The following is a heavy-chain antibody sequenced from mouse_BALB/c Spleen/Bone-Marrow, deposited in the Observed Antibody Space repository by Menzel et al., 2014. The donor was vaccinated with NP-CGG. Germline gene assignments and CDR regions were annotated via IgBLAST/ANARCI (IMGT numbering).Heavy chain of an antibody. CDR1: GFTFSSYT. J-gene: IGHJ2*01. V-gene: IGHV5-12-2*01. CDR3: ARQIYFPYFDY. D-gene: IGHD2-1*01. CDR2: ISNGGGST. Sequence: EVNLVESGGGLVQPGGSRKLSCAASGFTFSSYTMSWVRQTPEKRLEWVAYISNGGGSTYYPDTVKGRFTISRDNAKNTLYLQMSNLKSEDTAMYYCARQIYFPYFDYWGQGTTLTVSS.